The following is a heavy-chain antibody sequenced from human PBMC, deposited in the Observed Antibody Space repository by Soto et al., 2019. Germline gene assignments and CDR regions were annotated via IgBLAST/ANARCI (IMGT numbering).Heavy chain of an antibody. V-gene: IGHV3-30-3*01. D-gene: IGHD2-2*01. CDR1: GFTFSSYA. J-gene: IGHJ5*01. CDR3: ARDISSNYDS. Sequence: QVKLVESGGGVVQSGRSLRLSCAASGFTFSSYAMHWVRQAPGKGLEWVAVISYDESSKYYADSVKGRFTIFRDNSKNTLYLQMNSLRGEDTALYYCARDISSNYDSWGQGTQVTVSS. CDR2: ISYDESSK.